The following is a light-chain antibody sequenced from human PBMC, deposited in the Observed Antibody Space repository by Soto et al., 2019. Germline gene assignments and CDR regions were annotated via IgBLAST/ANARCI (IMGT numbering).Light chain of an antibody. CDR3: QKYYAALIT. CDR2: GAS. CDR1: QGISNT. V-gene: IGKV1-27*01. Sequence: DIQMTQSPSSLSASVGDRVTITCRASQGISNTLAWYQQKPGQVPQLLIYGASTLQSGVPSRFSGSGSGTDFTITISNLQPEDVATYYCQKYYAALITFGPGTRVHIK. J-gene: IGKJ3*01.